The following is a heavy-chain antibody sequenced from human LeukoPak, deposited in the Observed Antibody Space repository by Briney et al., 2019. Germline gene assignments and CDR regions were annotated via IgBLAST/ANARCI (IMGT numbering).Heavy chain of an antibody. D-gene: IGHD6-13*01. J-gene: IGHJ4*02. CDR1: DGSISSSSYY. V-gene: IGHV4-39*01. CDR2: IYYSGST. Sequence: SETLSLTCTVSDGSISSSSYYWGWIRQPPGKGLEWIGSIYYSGSTYYNPSLKSRVTISVDTSKNQFSLKLSSVTAADTAVYYCARYGVTGIAAAGGLDYWGQGTLVTVSS. CDR3: ARYGVTGIAAAGGLDY.